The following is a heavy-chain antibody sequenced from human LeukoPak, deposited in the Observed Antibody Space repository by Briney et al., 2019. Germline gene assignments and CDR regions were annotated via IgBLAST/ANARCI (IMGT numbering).Heavy chain of an antibody. CDR1: GFTFSNYG. CDR2: IYGGEST. CDR3: ARGYCSGGSCYLFDY. Sequence: GGTLRLSCAASGFTFSNYGMSWVRQAPGKGLEWVSVIYGGESTYYADSVKGRFTISRDNSKNTLYLQMNSLRAEDTAVYYCARGYCSGGSCYLFDYWGQGTLVTVSS. D-gene: IGHD2-15*01. V-gene: IGHV3-53*01. J-gene: IGHJ4*02.